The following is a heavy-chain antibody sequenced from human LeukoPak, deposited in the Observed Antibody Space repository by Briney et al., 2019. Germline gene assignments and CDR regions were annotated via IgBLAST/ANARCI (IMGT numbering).Heavy chain of an antibody. CDR2: AKQDGSET. CDR1: GFSFSNYW. CDR3: ARDLPSSGYWYRDAFDI. V-gene: IGHV3-7*01. Sequence: GGSLRLSCAASGFSFSNYWMSWVRQAPGKGLEWVGHAKQDGSETYYVDSVKGRFTVSRDNAKNSLFLQMNSLRVKDTAMYYCARDLPSSGYWYRDAFDIWGRGTMVTVSS. J-gene: IGHJ3*02. D-gene: IGHD3-22*01.